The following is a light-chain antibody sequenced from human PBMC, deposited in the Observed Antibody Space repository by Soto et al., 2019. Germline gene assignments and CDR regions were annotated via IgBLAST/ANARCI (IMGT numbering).Light chain of an antibody. CDR1: QSVSSSY. CDR3: QQYGSSPQT. J-gene: IGKJ1*01. V-gene: IGKV3-20*01. CDR2: GAS. Sequence: EIGLTQSPXXLXFXXXXIATLSXRASQSVSSSYLAWYQQKPGQAPRLLIYGASIRATGIPDRFSGSGSGTDFTLTISRLEPEDFAVYYCQQYGSSPQTFGQGTKVDIK.